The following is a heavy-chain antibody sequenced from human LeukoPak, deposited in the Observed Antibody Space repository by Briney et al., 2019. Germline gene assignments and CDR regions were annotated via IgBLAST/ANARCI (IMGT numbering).Heavy chain of an antibody. CDR2: INHSGST. V-gene: IGHV4-34*01. J-gene: IGHJ5*02. Sequence: SETLSLTCAVYGGSFSGYYWSWIRQPPGKGLEWIGEINHSGSTNYNPSLKSRVTISVDTSKNQFSLKLSSVTAADTAVYYCGRGSTFFDPRGQGTLVTVSS. D-gene: IGHD2-2*01. CDR1: GGSFSGYY. CDR3: GRGSTFFDP.